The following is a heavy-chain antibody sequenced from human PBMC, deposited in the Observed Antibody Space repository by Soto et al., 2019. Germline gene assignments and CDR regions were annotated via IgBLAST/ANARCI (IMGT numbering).Heavy chain of an antibody. CDR1: GFTFSSYT. V-gene: IGHV3-30-3*01. D-gene: IGHD3-22*01. CDR3: ARGLVDSSGYY. J-gene: IGHJ4*02. Sequence: TGGSLRLSCAASGFTFSSYTMHWVRQAPGKGLEWVAVILNDGSNKYYADSVKGRFTISRDNSKNTVYLQMNSLRAEDTAVYYCARGLVDSSGYYWGQGTLVTVSS. CDR2: ILNDGSNK.